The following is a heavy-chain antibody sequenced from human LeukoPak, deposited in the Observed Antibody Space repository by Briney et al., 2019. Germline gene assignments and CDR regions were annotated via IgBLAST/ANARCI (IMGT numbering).Heavy chain of an antibody. Sequence: SETLSLTCTVSGGSISSYYWSWIRQPPGKGLEWIGYIYYSGSTNYNPSLKSRVTISVDTSKNQFSLKLSSVTAADTAVYYCAREGDGYSLNGMDVWGQGTTVTVSS. J-gene: IGHJ6*02. D-gene: IGHD5-24*01. V-gene: IGHV4-59*01. CDR1: GGSISSYY. CDR3: AREGDGYSLNGMDV. CDR2: IYYSGST.